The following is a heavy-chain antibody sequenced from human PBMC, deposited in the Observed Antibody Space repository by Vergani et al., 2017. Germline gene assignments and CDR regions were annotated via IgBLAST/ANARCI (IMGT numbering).Heavy chain of an antibody. D-gene: IGHD2-15*01. CDR1: GFTFGSYA. J-gene: IGHJ4*02. CDR2: ISYDGSNK. Sequence: QVQLVESGGGVVQPGRSLRLSCAASGFTFGSYAMHWVRQAPGKGLEWVAVISYDGSNKYYADSVKGLFTISRDNSKNTLYLQMNSLRAEDTAVYYCARQTPGYCSGGSCYQAYYFDYWGQGTLVTVSS. V-gene: IGHV3-30*01. CDR3: ARQTPGYCSGGSCYQAYYFDY.